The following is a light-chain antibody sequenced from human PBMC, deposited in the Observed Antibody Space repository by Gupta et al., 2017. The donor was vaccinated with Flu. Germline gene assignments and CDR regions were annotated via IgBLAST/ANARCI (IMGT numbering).Light chain of an antibody. J-gene: IGKJ5*01. V-gene: IGKV3-11*01. Sequence: EIVLTQSPATLSLSPGVRATLSCRASQSVSSYLAWYQQKPGQAPRLLIYDASNRATGIPARFSGSGSGTDFTLTISSLEPEDFAVYYCQQRSNWQITFGQGTRLEIK. CDR3: QQRSNWQIT. CDR2: DAS. CDR1: QSVSSY.